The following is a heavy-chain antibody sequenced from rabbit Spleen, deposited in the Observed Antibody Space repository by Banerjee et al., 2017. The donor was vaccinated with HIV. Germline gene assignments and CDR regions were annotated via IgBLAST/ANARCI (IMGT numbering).Heavy chain of an antibody. CDR3: ARGGSSSDWGVDL. J-gene: IGHJ4*01. Sequence: QEQLEESGGGLVQPEGSLTLTCTASGFTISSYYYMCWVRQAPGKGLEWIACINAATGKPVYATWAKGRFTISRTSSTTVTLQMTSLTAADTATYFCARGGSSSDWGVDLWGPGTLVTVS. CDR1: GFTISSYYY. V-gene: IGHV1S45*01. CDR2: INAATGKP. D-gene: IGHD4-1*01.